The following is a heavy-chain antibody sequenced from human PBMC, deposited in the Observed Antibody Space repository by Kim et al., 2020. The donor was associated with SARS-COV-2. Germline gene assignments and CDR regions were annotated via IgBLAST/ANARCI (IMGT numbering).Heavy chain of an antibody. CDR2: IGTAGDT. D-gene: IGHD3-10*01. V-gene: IGHV3-13*04. CDR3: ARGGGSGSYSGDAFDI. J-gene: IGHJ3*02. Sequence: GGPLRLSCAASGFTFSSYDMHWVRQATGKGLEWVSAIGTAGDTYYPGSVKGRFTISRENAKNSLYLQMNSLRAGDTAVYYCARGGGSGSYSGDAFDIWGQGTMVTVSS. CDR1: GFTFSSYD.